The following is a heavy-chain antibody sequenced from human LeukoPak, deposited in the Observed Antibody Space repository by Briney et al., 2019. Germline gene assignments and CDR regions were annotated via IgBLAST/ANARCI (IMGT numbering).Heavy chain of an antibody. D-gene: IGHD5-12*01. Sequence: PGGSLRLSCAASGFTFSSYSMNWVRQAPGKGLEWVSYISSSSSTIYYADSVKGRFTISRDNAKNSLYLQMNSLRAEDTAVYYCARDPGVATIMATDYWGQGTLVTVSS. J-gene: IGHJ4*02. CDR3: ARDPGVATIMATDY. CDR2: ISSSSSTI. V-gene: IGHV3-48*01. CDR1: GFTFSSYS.